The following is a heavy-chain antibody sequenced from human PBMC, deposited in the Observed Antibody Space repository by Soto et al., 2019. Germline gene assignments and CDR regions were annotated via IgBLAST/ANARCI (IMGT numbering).Heavy chain of an antibody. CDR1: GYTFSDYY. CDR3: AREPATAKPEGVDF. J-gene: IGHJ4*02. V-gene: IGHV1-2*02. Sequence: VKVSCKASGYTFSDYYIHWVRQAPGQGLEWMGWINPNSGGTKYAPKFQGGVTMTRDTSITTAYMELSRLRSGDTAVYYCAREPATAKPEGVDFWGQGTLVTVS. D-gene: IGHD1-1*01. CDR2: INPNSGGT.